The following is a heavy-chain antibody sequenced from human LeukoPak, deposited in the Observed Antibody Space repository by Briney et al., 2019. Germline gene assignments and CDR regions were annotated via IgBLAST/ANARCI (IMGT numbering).Heavy chain of an antibody. CDR3: ASLSRDGYKDDY. Sequence: SETLSLTCAVSGGSISSHYWSWIRQPPGKGLEWIGYIYYSGGTNYNPSLKSRVTISVDTSKNQFSLKLSPVTAADTAVYYCASLSRDGYKDDYWGQGTLVTVSS. J-gene: IGHJ4*02. D-gene: IGHD5-24*01. CDR1: GGSISSHY. V-gene: IGHV4-59*11. CDR2: IYYSGGT.